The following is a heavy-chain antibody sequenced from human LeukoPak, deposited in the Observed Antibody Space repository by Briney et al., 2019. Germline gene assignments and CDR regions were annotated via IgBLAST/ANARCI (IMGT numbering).Heavy chain of an antibody. D-gene: IGHD3-22*01. V-gene: IGHV4-34*01. J-gene: IGHJ5*02. CDR1: GGSFSGYY. CDR2: INHSGSS. Sequence: SETLSLTCAAYGGSFSGYYWSWIRQPPGKGLEWIGEINHSGSSNYSPSLKSRVTISVDTSKNQFSLKLSSVTAADTAVYYCARVEWEALYYDSSGYNWFDPWGQGTLVTVSS. CDR3: ARVEWEALYYDSSGYNWFDP.